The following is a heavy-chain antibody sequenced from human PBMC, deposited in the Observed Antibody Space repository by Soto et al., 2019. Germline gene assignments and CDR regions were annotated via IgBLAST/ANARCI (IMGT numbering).Heavy chain of an antibody. CDR1: GYSFTSYW. V-gene: IGHV5-51*01. D-gene: IGHD3-22*01. CDR3: ARSYYYHSSGYAQYYFDY. CDR2: IYRGDSDT. J-gene: IGHJ4*02. Sequence: PAESLTSSCKGSGYSFTSYWIVWVVQMPGKGLEWMEIIYRGDSDTRYSPSFQGQVTISADKSISTAYLQWSRLKASDTAMYYCARSYYYHSSGYAQYYFDYWGQGTLVTVS.